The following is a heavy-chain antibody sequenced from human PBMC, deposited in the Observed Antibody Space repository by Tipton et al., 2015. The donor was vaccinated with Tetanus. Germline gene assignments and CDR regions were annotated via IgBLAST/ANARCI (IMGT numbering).Heavy chain of an antibody. CDR2: IYYSGST. V-gene: IGHV4-59*07. CDR3: ARGSRSYRGYDSYFDY. CDR1: GGSMRSYY. J-gene: IGHJ4*02. D-gene: IGHD5-12*01. Sequence: TLSLTCTVSGGSMRSYYWSWIRQPPGKGLEWIGYIYYSGSTNYNSSLKSRVTISVDTSKIQFSLTLSSVTAADTAVYYCARGSRSYRGYDSYFDYWGLGILVTVSS.